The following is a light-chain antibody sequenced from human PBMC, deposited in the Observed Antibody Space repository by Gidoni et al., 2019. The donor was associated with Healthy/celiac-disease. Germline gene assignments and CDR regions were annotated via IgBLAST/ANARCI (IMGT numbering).Light chain of an antibody. Sequence: NFMLTQPHSVSESPGKTVTISCTHSSGSIASNYVQWYQQRPGSSPTTVIYEDNQRPSGVPDRFSGSIDSSSNSASLTISGLKTEDEADYYCQSYDSSTNWVFGGGTKLTVL. J-gene: IGLJ3*02. CDR2: EDN. V-gene: IGLV6-57*01. CDR1: SGSIASNY. CDR3: QSYDSSTNWV.